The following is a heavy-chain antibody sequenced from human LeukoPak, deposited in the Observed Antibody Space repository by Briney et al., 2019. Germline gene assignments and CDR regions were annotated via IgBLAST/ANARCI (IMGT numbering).Heavy chain of an antibody. CDR3: AASYCSSTSCYVGPWYYYMDV. CDR2: IYYSGST. V-gene: IGHV4-59*01. D-gene: IGHD2-2*01. Sequence: KPSETLSLTCTVSGGSISSYYWSWIRQPPGKGLEWIGYIYYSGSTNYNPSLKSRVTISVDTSKNQFSLKLSSVTAADTAVYYCAASYCSSTSCYVGPWYYYMDVWGKGTTVTISS. J-gene: IGHJ6*03. CDR1: GGSISSYY.